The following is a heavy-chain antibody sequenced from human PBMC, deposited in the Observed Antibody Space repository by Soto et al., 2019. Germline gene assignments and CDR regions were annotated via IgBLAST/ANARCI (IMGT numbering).Heavy chain of an antibody. V-gene: IGHV3-48*02. D-gene: IGHD6-13*01. Sequence: GGSLRLSCAASGFTFSSYSMNWVRQAPGKGLEWVSYISSSSSTIYYADSVKGRFTISRDNAKNSLYLQMNSLRDEDTAVYYCARDGLGSSWYPAFDIWGQGTMVTVSS. CDR1: GFTFSSYS. J-gene: IGHJ3*02. CDR3: ARDGLGSSWYPAFDI. CDR2: ISSSSSTI.